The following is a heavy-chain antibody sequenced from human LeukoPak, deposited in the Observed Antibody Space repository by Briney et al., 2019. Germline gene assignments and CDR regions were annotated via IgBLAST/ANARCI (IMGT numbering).Heavy chain of an antibody. CDR2: IYSGDST. CDR1: GFTVNSNS. V-gene: IGHV3-53*01. J-gene: IGHJ6*02. CDR3: VGRPYYYYSMDV. Sequence: TGGSLRLSCAASGFTVNSNSMSWVRQATGKGLECVAAIYSGDSTYYPDSVKGRFSISRDNSKNTLYLQMSSLRAEDTAIYYCVGRPYYYYSMDVWGQGTTVTVSS.